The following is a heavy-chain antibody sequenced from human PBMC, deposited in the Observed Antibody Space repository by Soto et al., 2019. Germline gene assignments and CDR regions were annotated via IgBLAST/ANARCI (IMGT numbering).Heavy chain of an antibody. CDR3: AKNHYVFWRGSLGY. V-gene: IGHV1-18*04. CDR1: GYTFTSYG. Sequence: QVQLVQSGAEVKKPGASVKVSCKASGYTFTSYGISWVRQAPGQGLEWMGWISAYNGNTNYAQKLQGRVTMTTDTTRITAYVERRSLRSDATAVYYCAKNHYVFWRGSLGYWGQGTLVTVSS. J-gene: IGHJ4*02. D-gene: IGHD3-3*01. CDR2: ISAYNGNT.